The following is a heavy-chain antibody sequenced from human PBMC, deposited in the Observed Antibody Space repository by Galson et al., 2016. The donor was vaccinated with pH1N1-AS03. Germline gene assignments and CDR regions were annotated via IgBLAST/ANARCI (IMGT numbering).Heavy chain of an antibody. Sequence: QSGAEVKKPGESLKISCKTSGYIFTSYWVAWVRHMPGKGLEWMGIIYPGDSDTRYSPSFQGQVTISADRSLNTAYLQWSSLMASDTAIYYCARQVRDGYNDYFDYWGQGILVTVSS. CDR1: GYIFTSYW. V-gene: IGHV5-51*01. CDR3: ARQVRDGYNDYFDY. CDR2: IYPGDSDT. D-gene: IGHD5-24*01. J-gene: IGHJ4*02.